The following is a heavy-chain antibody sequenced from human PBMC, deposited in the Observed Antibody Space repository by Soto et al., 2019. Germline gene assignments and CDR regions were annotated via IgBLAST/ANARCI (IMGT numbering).Heavy chain of an antibody. V-gene: IGHV1-46*01. CDR3: ASDGTTRGTAGY. CDR1: GYTFTSYY. J-gene: IGHJ4*02. Sequence: QVQLVQSGAEVKKPGASVKVSCKASGYTFTSYYMHWVRQAPGQGLEWMGIINPSGGSTSYAQKFQGRVTMTRDTSTSTVYMELSSLRSEDTAVDYCASDGTTRGTAGYWGQGTLVTVSS. D-gene: IGHD2-8*02. CDR2: INPSGGST.